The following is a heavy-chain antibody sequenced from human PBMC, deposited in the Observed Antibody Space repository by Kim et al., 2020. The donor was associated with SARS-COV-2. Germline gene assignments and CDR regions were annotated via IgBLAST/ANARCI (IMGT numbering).Heavy chain of an antibody. Sequence: SETLSLTCTVSGGSISSSSYYWGWIRQPPGKGLEWIGSIYYSGSTYYNPSLKSRVTISVDTSKNQFSLKLSSVTAADTAVYYCARAYVLNIVVVPAATKTNWFDPWGQGTLVTVSS. CDR2: IYYSGST. CDR1: GGSISSSSYY. V-gene: IGHV4-39*01. J-gene: IGHJ5*02. D-gene: IGHD2-2*01. CDR3: ARAYVLNIVVVPAATKTNWFDP.